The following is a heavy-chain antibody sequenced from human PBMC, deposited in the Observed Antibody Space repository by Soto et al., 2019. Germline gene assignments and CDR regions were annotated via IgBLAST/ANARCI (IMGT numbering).Heavy chain of an antibody. Sequence: ITLKESGPALVKTTQTLTLTCTFSGFSLSTSGVGVGCVRQPPGKALEWLAVIHWNDDNHYTSSLKTRLTVTKDITKNQVVFTMTNMDPVDTGTYYCIHRRVNGGMDHWAPGILVTVSS. CDR1: GFSLSTSGVG. V-gene: IGHV2-5*01. J-gene: IGHJ4*02. CDR3: IHRRVNGGMDH. CDR2: IHWNDDN.